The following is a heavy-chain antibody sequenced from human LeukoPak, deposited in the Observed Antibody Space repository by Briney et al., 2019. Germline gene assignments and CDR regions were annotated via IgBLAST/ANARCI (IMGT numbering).Heavy chain of an antibody. V-gene: IGHV3-23*01. CDR3: AREYNYGDYNWFDP. J-gene: IGHJ5*02. D-gene: IGHD4-17*01. CDR2: ISGSGGST. CDR1: GFTFSSYG. Sequence: GGSLRLSCAASGFTFSSYGMSWVRQAPGKGLEWVSAISGSGGSTYYADSVKGRFTISRDNSKNTLYLQMNSLRAEDTAVYYCAREYNYGDYNWFDPWGQGTLVTVSS.